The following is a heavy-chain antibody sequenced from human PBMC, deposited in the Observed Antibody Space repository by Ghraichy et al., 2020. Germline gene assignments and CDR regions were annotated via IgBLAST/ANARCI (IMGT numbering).Heavy chain of an antibody. V-gene: IGHV4-59*08. CDR3: ARRGRGYSLDYYGVDV. J-gene: IGHJ6*02. D-gene: IGHD5-18*01. Sequence: SETLSLTCTVSGGSIRSYYWSWIRQPPGKGLEWIGYIHYTGNTNYTPSLKSRATISVDTSKNQFSLRLTSVTAADTAVYYCARRGRGYSLDYYGVDVWGRGTTVTVSS. CDR2: IHYTGNT. CDR1: GGSIRSYY.